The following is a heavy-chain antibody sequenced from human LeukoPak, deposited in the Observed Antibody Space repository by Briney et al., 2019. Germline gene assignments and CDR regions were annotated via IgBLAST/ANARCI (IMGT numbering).Heavy chain of an antibody. D-gene: IGHD5-24*01. CDR2: TSGSGRST. V-gene: IGHV3-23*01. CDR3: AKRDGYNSNPLKD. J-gene: IGHJ4*02. CDR1: GFSFSSYA. Sequence: GGSLRLSCAASGFSFSSYAMSWVRQGPGKGLEWVSATSGSGRSTYYAACVKGRFTISRDNSKNTLYLQMNSLRAEDTALYYCAKRDGYNSNPLKDWGQGTLVTVSS.